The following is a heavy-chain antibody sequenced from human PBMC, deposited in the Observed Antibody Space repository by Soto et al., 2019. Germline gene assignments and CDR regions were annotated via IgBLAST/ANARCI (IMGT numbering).Heavy chain of an antibody. CDR1: GFSFRNYW. D-gene: IGHD6-19*01. CDR3: GRGWATTAGTGDN. CDR2: IKQDGSET. Sequence: ELQLVESGGGLVQPGGSLRLSCVVSGFSFRNYWMSWVRQAPGKGLEWVANIKQDGSETYYVDSVKGRFTISRDKAENSLYLQRTSLRGDDTAVYYCGRGWATTAGTGDNWGQGTLVIVSS. J-gene: IGHJ4*02. V-gene: IGHV3-7*01.